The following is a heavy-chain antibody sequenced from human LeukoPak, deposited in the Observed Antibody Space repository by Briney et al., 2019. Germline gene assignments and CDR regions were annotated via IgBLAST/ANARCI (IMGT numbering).Heavy chain of an antibody. Sequence: SVTVSCKASGGTFSSYAISWVRQAPGQGLEWMGGIIPILGTANYAQKFQGRVTITTDESTSTAYMELSSLRSEDTAVYYCARVIVSSSWTKRYYYYYMDVWGKGTTVTVSS. CDR2: IIPILGTA. J-gene: IGHJ6*03. V-gene: IGHV1-69*05. D-gene: IGHD6-13*01. CDR1: GGTFSSYA. CDR3: ARVIVSSSWTKRYYYYYMDV.